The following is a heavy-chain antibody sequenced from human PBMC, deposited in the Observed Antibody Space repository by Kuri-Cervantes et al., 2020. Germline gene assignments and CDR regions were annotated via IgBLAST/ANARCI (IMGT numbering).Heavy chain of an antibody. CDR1: GYTFTGYY. V-gene: IGHV1-2*02. D-gene: IGHD2-21*01. CDR2: INPNSGVT. Sequence: ASVKVSCKASGYTFTGYYIHWVRQAPGQGLEWMGWINPNSGVTNYAQKFQGRVTMTRDTSISTAYMELNRLTSDDTAVYYCARTAPVAFDAFEIWGQGTMVTVSS. J-gene: IGHJ3*02. CDR3: ARTAPVAFDAFEI.